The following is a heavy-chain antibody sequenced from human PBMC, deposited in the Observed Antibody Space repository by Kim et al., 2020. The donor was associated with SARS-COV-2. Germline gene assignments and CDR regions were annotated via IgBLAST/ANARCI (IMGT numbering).Heavy chain of an antibody. J-gene: IGHJ4*02. CDR1: GFSFSSYG. V-gene: IGHV3-30*18. CDR2: ISYDGSNK. Sequence: GGSLRLSCEASGFSFSSYGMHWVRQAPGKGLEWVAVISYDGSNKYYADSVKGRFTISRVNSKNTLYLQMNSLRAEDTAVYYCAKDDDYGDLSAPEIDYWGLGTLVTVSS. D-gene: IGHD4-17*01. CDR3: AKDDDYGDLSAPEIDY.